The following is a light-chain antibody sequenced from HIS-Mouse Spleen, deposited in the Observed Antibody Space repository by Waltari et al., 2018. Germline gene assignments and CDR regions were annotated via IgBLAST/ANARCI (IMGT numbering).Light chain of an antibody. CDR2: LGS. CDR1: QSLLLSNGYNY. J-gene: IGKJ2*01. Sequence: DIVMTQSPLSLPVTPGEPASIPCRSSQSLLLSNGYNYLDWYLQKPGQSPQLLIYLGSNRASGVPDRFSGSGSGTDFTLKISRVEAEDVGVYYCMQALQTPPTFGQGTKLEIK. CDR3: MQALQTPPT. V-gene: IGKV2-28*01.